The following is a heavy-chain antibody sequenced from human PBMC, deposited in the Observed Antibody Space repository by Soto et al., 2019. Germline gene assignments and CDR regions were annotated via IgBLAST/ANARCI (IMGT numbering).Heavy chain of an antibody. CDR2: ISAYNGNT. CDR1: GYTFTSYG. Sequence: QVQLVQSGAEVKKPGASVKVSCKASGYTFTSYGISWVRQAPGQGLEWMGWISAYNGNTNYAQKLQGRVTMTTDTSTSTANMERRSLRSDATALYYCGRDHNWDDYEHTGYWGPGTLVTVSS. J-gene: IGHJ4*02. V-gene: IGHV1-18*01. D-gene: IGHD1-1*01. CDR3: GRDHNWDDYEHTGY.